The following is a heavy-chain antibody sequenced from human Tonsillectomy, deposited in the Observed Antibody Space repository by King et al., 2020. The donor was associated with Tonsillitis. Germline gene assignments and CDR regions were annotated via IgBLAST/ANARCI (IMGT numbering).Heavy chain of an antibody. CDR3: AGVGRITGEDYYFDY. Sequence: QLVQSWAEVRKPGSSVKVSCKASGGTFSSYAINWVRQAPGQGLEWMGGIIPIIGTTKYAQTFQGRVTIIADESTSTAHMELSSLRSEDTAVYYCAGVGRITGEDYYFDYWGQGTLVTVSS. J-gene: IGHJ4*02. V-gene: IGHV1-69*01. CDR2: IIPIIGTT. CDR1: GGTFSSYA. D-gene: IGHD3-16*01.